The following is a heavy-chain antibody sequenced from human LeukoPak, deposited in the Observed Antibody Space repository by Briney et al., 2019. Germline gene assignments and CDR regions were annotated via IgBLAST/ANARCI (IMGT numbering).Heavy chain of an antibody. D-gene: IGHD6-13*01. CDR3: ARVRSSSWYGAFDI. Sequence: SETLSLTCAVYGGSFSGYYWSWIRQPPGKGLEWIGEINHSGSTNYNPSLKSRVTISVDTSKNQFSLKLSSVTAADTAVYYCARVRSSSWYGAFDIWGQGTMVTVSS. V-gene: IGHV4-34*01. J-gene: IGHJ3*02. CDR2: INHSGST. CDR1: GGSFSGYY.